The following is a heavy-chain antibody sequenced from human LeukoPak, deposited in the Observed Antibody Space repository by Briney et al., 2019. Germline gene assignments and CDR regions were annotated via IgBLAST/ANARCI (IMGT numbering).Heavy chain of an antibody. D-gene: IGHD3-10*01. CDR3: ARDPTMVRGVITQAFDY. Sequence: ASVKVSCKASGYTFTSYAMNWVRQAPGQGLEWMGWINTNTGNPTYAQGFTGRFVFSLDTSVSTAYLQISSLKAEDTAVYYCARDPTMVRGVITQAFDYWGQGTLVTVSS. CDR2: INTNTGNP. V-gene: IGHV7-4-1*02. J-gene: IGHJ4*02. CDR1: GYTFTSYA.